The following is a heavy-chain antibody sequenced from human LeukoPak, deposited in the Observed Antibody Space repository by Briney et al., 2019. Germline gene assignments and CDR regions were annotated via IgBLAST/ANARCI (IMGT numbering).Heavy chain of an antibody. V-gene: IGHV3-30-3*01. CDR3: ARDADYDSSAYGY. D-gene: IGHD3-22*01. CDR1: GFTFSSYA. Sequence: PGGSLRLSCAASGFTFSSYAMHWVRPAPGKGLVWVADISYDGSNKYYADSVKGRFTISRDNSKNTLYLQMNSLRAEDTAVYYCARDADYDSSAYGYWGQGTLVTVSS. CDR2: ISYDGSNK. J-gene: IGHJ4*02.